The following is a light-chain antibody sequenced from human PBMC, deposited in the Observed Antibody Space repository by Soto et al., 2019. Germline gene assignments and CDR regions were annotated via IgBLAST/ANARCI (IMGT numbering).Light chain of an antibody. Sequence: QSALTQPASVSGSPGQSITISCTGTTSDVGGYDYVSWYQQHPGKAPKLLIFEVRNRPSGVSSRFSGSRSANSASLTISGLQAEDEADYYCISFTTSSTYVFGTGTKVTVL. CDR2: EVR. J-gene: IGLJ1*01. V-gene: IGLV2-14*01. CDR1: TSDVGGYDY. CDR3: ISFTTSSTYV.